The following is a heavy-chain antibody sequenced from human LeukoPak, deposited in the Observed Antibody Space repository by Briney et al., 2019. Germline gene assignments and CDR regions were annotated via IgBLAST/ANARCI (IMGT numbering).Heavy chain of an antibody. CDR2: IYYSGSP. CDR1: GGSIISTTYY. CDR3: ARDLRSGYGSGSEYHYYYYMDV. J-gene: IGHJ6*03. V-gene: IGHV4-39*07. D-gene: IGHD3-10*01. Sequence: SETLSLTCTVSGGSIISTTYYWGWLRQPPGTGLEWIASIYYSGSPYYNPSLKSRVTISVDTSKNQFSLKLSSVTAADTAVYYCARDLRSGYGSGSEYHYYYYMDVWGKGTTVTVSS.